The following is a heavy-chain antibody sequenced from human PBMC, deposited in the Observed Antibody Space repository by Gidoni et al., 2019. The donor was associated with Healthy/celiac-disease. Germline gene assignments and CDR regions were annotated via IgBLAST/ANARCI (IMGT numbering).Heavy chain of an antibody. CDR3: ARIGVHGTVEY. Sequence: GSISSTDYYWGWIRQPPGQGLEWIGTIYYSGTTYYNPSLKSRVTISVNTSKNQFSLKLSSVTAAETAVYYCARIGVHGTVEYWGQGTLVTVSS. J-gene: IGHJ4*02. V-gene: IGHV4-39*01. D-gene: IGHD2-2*01. CDR2: IYYSGTT. CDR1: GSISSTDYY.